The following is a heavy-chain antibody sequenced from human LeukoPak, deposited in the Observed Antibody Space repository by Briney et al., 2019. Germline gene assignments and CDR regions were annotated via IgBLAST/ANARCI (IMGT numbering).Heavy chain of an antibody. CDR3: ARDSTSGWYHWFDP. CDR1: EFTFSSYS. D-gene: IGHD6-19*01. CDR2: IYSGGNT. J-gene: IGHJ5*02. Sequence: GGSLRLSCAASEFTFSSYSMNWVRQAPGKGLEWVSVIYSGGNTYYADSVKGRFTISRDNSKNAVYLQMNSLRAEDTAVYYCARDSTSGWYHWFDPWGQGTLVTVSS. V-gene: IGHV3-66*01.